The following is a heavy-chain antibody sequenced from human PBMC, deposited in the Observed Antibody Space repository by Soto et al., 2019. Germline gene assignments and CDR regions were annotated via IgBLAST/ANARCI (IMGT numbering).Heavy chain of an antibody. CDR3: AKDQSYEWLRFEDV. V-gene: IGHV3-30*18. Sequence: GGSLRLSCAASGFTFSSYGMHWVRQAPGKGLEWVAVISYDGSNKYYADSVKGRFTISRDNSKNTLYLQMNSLRAEDTAVYYCAKDQSYEWLRFEDVWGQGTTVTVSS. CDR1: GFTFSSYG. CDR2: ISYDGSNK. J-gene: IGHJ6*02. D-gene: IGHD5-12*01.